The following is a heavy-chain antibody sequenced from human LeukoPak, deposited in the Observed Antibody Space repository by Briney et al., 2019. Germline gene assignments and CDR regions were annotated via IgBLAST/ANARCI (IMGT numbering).Heavy chain of an antibody. D-gene: IGHD6-13*01. CDR2: IYSDNNT. CDR3: AREGVATAGTAYDY. V-gene: IGHV3-66*01. CDR1: GFVVSDNY. J-gene: IGHJ4*02. Sequence: SGGSLRLSCAASGFVVSDNYMSWVRQAPGKGLEWISTIYSDNNTLYSDSVKGRFIISRDNSKNILYLQMRSLRVDDTAVYYCAREGVATAGTAYDYWGQGTLVTVSS.